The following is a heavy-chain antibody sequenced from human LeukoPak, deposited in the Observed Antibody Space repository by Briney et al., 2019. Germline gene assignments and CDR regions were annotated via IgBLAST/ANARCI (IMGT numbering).Heavy chain of an antibody. J-gene: IGHJ3*02. V-gene: IGHV4-4*07. CDR1: GGSISSYY. CDR3: ARVSHYYDSSGYYYVRAFDI. CDR2: YPTSGST. D-gene: IGHD3-22*01. Sequence: AETLSLTCTVSGGSISSYYWSWIRQPAGKGLEWIGRYPTSGSTNYNPSIKSRVTMSVDTSNNQFSLKLSSVTAADTAVYYCARVSHYYDSSGYYYVRAFDIWGQGTMVTVSS.